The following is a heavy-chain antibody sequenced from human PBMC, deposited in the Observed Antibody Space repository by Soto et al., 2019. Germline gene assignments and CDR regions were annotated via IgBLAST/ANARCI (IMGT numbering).Heavy chain of an antibody. CDR1: GGTFSSYA. CDR2: IIPIFGTA. V-gene: IGHV1-69*06. Sequence: SVKVSCKASGGTFSSYAISWVRQAPGQGLEWMGGIIPIFGTANYAQKFQGRVTITADKSTSTAYMELSSLRSEDTAVYYCARDVGACGGAAANLAPFDYWGQGTLVTVSS. CDR3: ARDVGACGGAAANLAPFDY. D-gene: IGHD6-13*01. J-gene: IGHJ4*02.